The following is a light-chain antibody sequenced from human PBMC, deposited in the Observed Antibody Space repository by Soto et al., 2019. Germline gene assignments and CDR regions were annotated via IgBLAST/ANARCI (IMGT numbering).Light chain of an antibody. CDR3: SSYAGSNCLL. V-gene: IGLV2-8*01. CDR2: EVS. J-gene: IGLJ3*02. CDR1: GSDVGNYNY. Sequence: QSVLTQPPSASGSPGQSVTISCTGTGSDVGNYNYVSWYQQHPGKAPKLMIYEVSKRPSGVPDRFSGSKSGNTASLTVSGLQAEDEADYYCSSYAGSNCLLFGGGTKVTVL.